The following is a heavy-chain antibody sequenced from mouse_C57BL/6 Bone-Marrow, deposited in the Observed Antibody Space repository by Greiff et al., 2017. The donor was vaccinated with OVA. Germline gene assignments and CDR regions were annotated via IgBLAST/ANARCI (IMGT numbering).Heavy chain of an antibody. D-gene: IGHD1-1*01. J-gene: IGHJ4*01. CDR1: GFSLTSYG. CDR2: IWGGGST. Sequence: VKLVESGPGLVAPSQSLSITCTVSGFSLTSYGVDWVRQPPGKGLEWLGVIWGGGSTNYNSALMSRLSISKDNSKSQVFLKMNSLQTDDTAMYYCAITTVGSLYAMDYWGQGTSVTVSS. CDR3: AITTVGSLYAMDY. V-gene: IGHV2-9*01.